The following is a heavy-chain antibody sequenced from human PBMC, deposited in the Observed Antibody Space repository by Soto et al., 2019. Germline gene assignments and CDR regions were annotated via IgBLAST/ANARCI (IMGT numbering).Heavy chain of an antibody. Sequence: QVQLQQWGAGLLKPSETLSLTCAVYGGSFSGYYWSWIRQPPGKGLERIGEINHSGSTNYNPSLKSRVTISVDTSKNQFSLKLSSVTAADTAVYYCARGQGGYSYPNWFYPWGQGTLVTVSS. CDR2: INHSGST. V-gene: IGHV4-34*01. J-gene: IGHJ5*02. CDR1: GGSFSGYY. D-gene: IGHD5-18*01. CDR3: ARGQGGYSYPNWFYP.